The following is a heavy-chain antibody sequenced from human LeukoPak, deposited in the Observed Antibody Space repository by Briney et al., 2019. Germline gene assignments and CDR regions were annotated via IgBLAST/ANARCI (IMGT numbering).Heavy chain of an antibody. J-gene: IGHJ1*01. V-gene: IGHV3-7*01. D-gene: IGHD2-15*01. CDR2: INQDGSEK. CDR3: AARPSSYSRSIYFQH. Sequence: GGSLRLSCAASGFTFSSYWMSWVRQAPGKGLEWVAHINQDGSEKYYVDSVKGRFTISRDNAKNSLYLQMNSLRAEDTAVYYCAARPSSYSRSIYFQHWGQGTLVTVSS. CDR1: GFTFSSYW.